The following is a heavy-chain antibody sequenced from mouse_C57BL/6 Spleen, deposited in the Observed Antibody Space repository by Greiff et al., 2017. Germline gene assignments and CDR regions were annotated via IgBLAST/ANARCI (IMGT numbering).Heavy chain of an antibody. Sequence: VQLQESGAELVRPGTSVKVSCKASGYAFTNYLIEWVKQRPGQGLEWIGVINPGSGGTNYNEKFKGKATLTADKSSSTAYMQLSSLTSEDSAVYFCARPPYDYDGGYYAMDYWGQGTSVTVSS. CDR2: INPGSGGT. V-gene: IGHV1-54*01. CDR3: ARPPYDYDGGYYAMDY. CDR1: GYAFTNYL. D-gene: IGHD2-4*01. J-gene: IGHJ4*01.